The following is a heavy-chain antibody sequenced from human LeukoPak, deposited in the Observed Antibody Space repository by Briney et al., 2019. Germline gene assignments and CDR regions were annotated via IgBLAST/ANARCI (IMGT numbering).Heavy chain of an antibody. D-gene: IGHD3-10*01. CDR1: GGPISSSNYY. Sequence: SETLSLTCTVSGGPISSSNYYWGWIRQPPGKGLEWIGSIYYSGSTYYNPSLKSRVTISVDTSKNQFSLKLSSVTAADTAVYYCARRPSRYGSGSYYRYWGQGTLVTVSS. V-gene: IGHV4-39*01. CDR3: ARRPSRYGSGSYYRY. J-gene: IGHJ4*02. CDR2: IYYSGST.